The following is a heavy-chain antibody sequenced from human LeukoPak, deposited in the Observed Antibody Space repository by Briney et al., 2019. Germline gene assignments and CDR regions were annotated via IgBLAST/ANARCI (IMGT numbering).Heavy chain of an antibody. CDR3: ARKSSAVAGPFDY. D-gene: IGHD6-19*01. V-gene: IGHV3-21*01. CDR2: ISSTSSYI. Sequence: PGGSLRLSCAASGFTFNTYGMSWVRQAPGKGLEWVSSISSTSSYIYYADSVKGRFTISRDNAKNSLYLQMNSLRAEDTAVYYCARKSSAVAGPFDYWGQGTLVTVSS. CDR1: GFTFNTYG. J-gene: IGHJ4*02.